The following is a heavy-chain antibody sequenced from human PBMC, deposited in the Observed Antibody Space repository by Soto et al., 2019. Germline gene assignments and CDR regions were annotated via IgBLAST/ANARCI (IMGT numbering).Heavy chain of an antibody. J-gene: IGHJ4*02. CDR2: ISGSGGST. CDR3: AKEYYYDSSGPVFDY. CDR1: GFTFSSYA. D-gene: IGHD3-22*01. V-gene: IGHV3-23*01. Sequence: GGSLRLSCAASGFTFSSYAMSWVRQAPGKGLEWVSAISGSGGSTYYADSVKGRFTISRDNSKNTLYLQINSLRAEDTAVYYCAKEYYYDSSGPVFDYWGQGTLVTVSS.